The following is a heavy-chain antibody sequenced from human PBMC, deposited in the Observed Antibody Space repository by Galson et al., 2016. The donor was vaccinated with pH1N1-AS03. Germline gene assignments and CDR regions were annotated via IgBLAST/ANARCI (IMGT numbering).Heavy chain of an antibody. Sequence: LSLTCTVSGGSISSYYWSWIRQPPGKRLEWIGYIFYNGTTNYNPSLKSRVTISVDPSKNQISLNLNSVTAADTAVYYCARGSYSSGWYRGRDAFDIWGQGTMVTVSS. CDR3: ARGSYSSGWYRGRDAFDI. V-gene: IGHV4-59*12. CDR1: GGSISSYY. D-gene: IGHD6-19*01. CDR2: IFYNGTT. J-gene: IGHJ3*02.